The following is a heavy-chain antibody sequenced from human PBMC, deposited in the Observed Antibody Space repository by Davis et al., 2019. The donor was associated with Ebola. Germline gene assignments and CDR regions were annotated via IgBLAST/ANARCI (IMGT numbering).Heavy chain of an antibody. D-gene: IGHD6-19*01. CDR3: ARDTSGIAVAGQ. J-gene: IGHJ4*02. CDR2: ISAYNGNT. CDR1: GYTFTSYA. Sequence: ASVKVSCKASGYTFTSYAMHWVRQAPGQGLEWMGWISAYNGNTNYAQKLQGRVTMTTDTSTSTAYMELRSLRSDDTAVYYCARDTSGIAVAGQWGQGTLVTVSS. V-gene: IGHV1-18*01.